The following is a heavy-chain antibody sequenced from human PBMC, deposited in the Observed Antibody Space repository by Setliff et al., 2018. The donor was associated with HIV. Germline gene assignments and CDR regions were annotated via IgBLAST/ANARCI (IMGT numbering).Heavy chain of an antibody. Sequence: ASVKVSCKASGDTFTSHAISWVRQAPGQGLEWMGGIIPIFGTPNYAQKFKGRLTITADGSTSTVYMELSSLRSEDTAVYYCARDSRDIVVVIAPEPEPYYYYGMDVWGEGTTVTVSS. D-gene: IGHD2-15*01. J-gene: IGHJ6*04. V-gene: IGHV1-69*13. CDR3: ARDSRDIVVVIAPEPEPYYYYGMDV. CDR1: GDTFTSHA. CDR2: IIPIFGTP.